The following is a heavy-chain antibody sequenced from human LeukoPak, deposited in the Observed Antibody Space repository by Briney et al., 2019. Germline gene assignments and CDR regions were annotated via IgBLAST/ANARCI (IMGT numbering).Heavy chain of an antibody. CDR1: GFTFSSFW. J-gene: IGHJ3*02. V-gene: IGHV3-7*04. CDR3: AREVGATNAFDI. CDR2: IKQDGREK. D-gene: IGHD1-26*01. Sequence: PGGSLRLSCAASGFTFSSFWMRWVRQPPGKGLEWVANIKQDGREKYYVDSVKGRFTISRDNAKNSLYLQMNTPRAEDTAVYYCAREVGATNAFDIWGQGTMVTVSS.